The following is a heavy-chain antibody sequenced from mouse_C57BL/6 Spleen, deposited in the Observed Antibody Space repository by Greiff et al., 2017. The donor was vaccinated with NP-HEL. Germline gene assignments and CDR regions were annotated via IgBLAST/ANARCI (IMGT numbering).Heavy chain of an antibody. J-gene: IGHJ2*01. CDR3: ARSTPYYFDY. CDR1: GFTFSSYA. D-gene: IGHD2-1*01. Sequence: VQLKESGGGLVKPGGSLKLSCAASGFTFSSYAMSWVRQTPEKRLEWVATISDGGSYTYYPDNVKGRFTISRDNAKNNLYLQMSHLKSEDTAMYYCARSTPYYFDYWGQSTTLTVSS. CDR2: ISDGGSYT. V-gene: IGHV5-4*01.